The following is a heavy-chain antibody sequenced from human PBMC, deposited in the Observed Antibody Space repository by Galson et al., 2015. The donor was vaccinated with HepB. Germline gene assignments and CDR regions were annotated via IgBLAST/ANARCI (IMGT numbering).Heavy chain of an antibody. D-gene: IGHD2-15*01. J-gene: IGHJ5*02. CDR3: AREVVAPLARGTNWFDP. CDR2: ISSSGRYI. V-gene: IGHV3-21*01. CDR1: GFTFSSYS. Sequence: SLRLSCAASGFTFSSYSMNWVRQAPGKGLEWVSSISSSGRYIYNADSMKGRFTISRDNAKNSLYLQMNSLRAEDTAVYYCAREVVAPLARGTNWFDPWGQGTLVTVSS.